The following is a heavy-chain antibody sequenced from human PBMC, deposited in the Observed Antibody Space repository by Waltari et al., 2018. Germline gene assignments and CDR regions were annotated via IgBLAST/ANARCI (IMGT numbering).Heavy chain of an antibody. CDR2: INLYNEKR. D-gene: IGHD2-8*02. Sequence: QVHLVQSGPEVREPGTSLRVSCKATDYTIVASGISWVRQAPGQGLGWRGWINLYNEKRNYARTCQGRITLNTEMSTNTAYVGWGSLTSDDTAVYYCARYWTGIESADYMDVWGKGTTVTVSS. J-gene: IGHJ6*03. CDR1: DYTIVASG. V-gene: IGHV1-18*01. CDR3: ARYWTGIESADYMDV.